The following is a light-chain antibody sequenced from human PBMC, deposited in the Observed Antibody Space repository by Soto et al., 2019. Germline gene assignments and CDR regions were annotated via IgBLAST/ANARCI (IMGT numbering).Light chain of an antibody. CDR3: TSYGGSNNVL. V-gene: IGLV2-8*01. Sequence: QSALAQPPSASGSPGQSVTISCTGTSSDVGGYNYVSWYQQHPGKAPKLMIYEASKRPSGVPDRFSGSKSGNTASLTVSGLQAEDEADYYCTSYGGSNNVLFGGGTQLTVL. CDR2: EAS. J-gene: IGLJ2*01. CDR1: SSDVGGYNY.